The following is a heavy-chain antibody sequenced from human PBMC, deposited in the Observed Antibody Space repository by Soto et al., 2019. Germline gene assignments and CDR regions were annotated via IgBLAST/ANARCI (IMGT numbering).Heavy chain of an antibody. CDR2: IYHSGST. CDR1: GYSISSGYY. Sequence: SETLSLTCAVSGYSISSGYYWGWIRQPPGKGLEWIGSIYHSGSTYYNPSLKSRVTISVDTSKNQFSLKLSSVTAADTAVYYCARVDYYYGMDVWGQGTTVTVSS. J-gene: IGHJ6*02. V-gene: IGHV4-38-2*01. CDR3: ARVDYYYGMDV.